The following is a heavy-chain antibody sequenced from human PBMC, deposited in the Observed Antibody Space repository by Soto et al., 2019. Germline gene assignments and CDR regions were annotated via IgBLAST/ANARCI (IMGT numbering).Heavy chain of an antibody. Sequence: QVQLQESGPGLVKPSQTLSLTCTVSGGSISSGDYYWSWIRQPPGNGLEWIGYIYYSGSTYYNPSLKSRVTISVDTSKNQFSLKLSSVTAADTAVYYCAREVYDFWSGYYSGLPDAFDIWGQGTMVTVSS. D-gene: IGHD3-3*01. CDR1: GGSISSGDYY. J-gene: IGHJ3*02. CDR3: AREVYDFWSGYYSGLPDAFDI. V-gene: IGHV4-30-4*01. CDR2: IYYSGST.